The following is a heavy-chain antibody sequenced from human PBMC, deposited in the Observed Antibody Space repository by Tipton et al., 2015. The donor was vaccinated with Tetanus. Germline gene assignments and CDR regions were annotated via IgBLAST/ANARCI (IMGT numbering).Heavy chain of an antibody. CDR2: IYYSGST. CDR3: ARGAYSYDSSGYYYLLDP. Sequence: PGLVKPSQTLSLTCSVSGASISSGGYFWNWIRHHPGKGLEWIGYIYYSGSTNYNPSLKSRVTISVDTSKNQFSLKLSSVTAADTAVYYCARGAYSYDSSGYYYLLDPWGQGTLVTVSS. V-gene: IGHV4-61*08. J-gene: IGHJ5*02. CDR1: GASISSGGYF. D-gene: IGHD3-22*01.